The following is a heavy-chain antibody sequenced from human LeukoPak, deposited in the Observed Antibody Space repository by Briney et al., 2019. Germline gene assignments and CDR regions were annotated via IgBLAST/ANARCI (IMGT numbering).Heavy chain of an antibody. Sequence: SQTLSLTCTVSGGSFSSSSYNWGWIRQPPGKGLEWIGSIDNSGSTYYNPSLKSRVTISVDTSKDQLSLNLSSVTAADTAVYYCARSGIKMVRGVIIKSPYHMDVWGKGTTVTVSS. CDR2: IDNSGST. J-gene: IGHJ6*03. D-gene: IGHD3-10*01. V-gene: IGHV4-39*01. CDR1: GGSFSSSSYN. CDR3: ARSGIKMVRGVIIKSPYHMDV.